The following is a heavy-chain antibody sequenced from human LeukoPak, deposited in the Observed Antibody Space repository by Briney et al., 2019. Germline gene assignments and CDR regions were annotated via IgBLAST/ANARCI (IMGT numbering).Heavy chain of an antibody. V-gene: IGHV4-59*01. J-gene: IGHJ4*02. D-gene: IGHD6-19*01. Sequence: PSETLSLTCTVSGGSISSYYWSWIRQPPGKGLEWIGYIYYSGSTNYNPSLKSRVTISVDTSKNQFSLKLSSVTAADTAVYYCARVTDSSGWYLDFXGXGTLVTVSS. CDR3: ARVTDSSGWYLDF. CDR2: IYYSGST. CDR1: GGSISSYY.